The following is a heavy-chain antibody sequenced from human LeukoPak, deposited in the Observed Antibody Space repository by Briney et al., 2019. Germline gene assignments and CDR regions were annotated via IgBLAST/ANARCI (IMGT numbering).Heavy chain of an antibody. D-gene: IGHD2-15*01. CDR1: GGSFSGYY. CDR3: ARAEGYCSGGSCYFYDY. V-gene: IGHV4-34*01. J-gene: IGHJ4*02. Sequence: PSETLSLTCAVYGGSFSGYYWSWIRQPPGKGLEWIGEINHSGSTNYNPSLKSRVTISVDTSKSQFSLKLSSVTAADTAVYYCARAEGYCSGGSCYFYDYWGQGTLVTVSS. CDR2: INHSGST.